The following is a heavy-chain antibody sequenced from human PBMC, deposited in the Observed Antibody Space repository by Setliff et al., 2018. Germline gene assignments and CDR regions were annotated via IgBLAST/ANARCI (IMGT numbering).Heavy chain of an antibody. CDR3: AKQGDLAFDY. V-gene: IGHV1-2*02. D-gene: IGHD3-16*01. CDR2: INPGSGAT. CDR1: GYSFTLYA. J-gene: IGHJ4*02. Sequence: GALVKVSCKASGYSFTLYAMHWMRQAPGQRLEWMGWINPGSGATNLAQRFQGRVTMTRDTSSSTIYMEVNSLTSDDTAVYFCAKQGDLAFDYWGQGTQVTVSS.